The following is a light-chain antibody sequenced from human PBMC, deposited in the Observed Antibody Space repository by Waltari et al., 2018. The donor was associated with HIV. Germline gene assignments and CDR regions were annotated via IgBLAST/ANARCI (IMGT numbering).Light chain of an antibody. V-gene: IGLV2-23*01. J-gene: IGLJ3*02. Sequence: QSALTQPASASGPPGQSTTISCTGTSSHVGRSKFVSWYQQHPGKAPKVMIYEGTQRPSGVSNRFSGSKSGNTASLTISGLQAEDEADYHCCSYAGNNTLVFGGGTKLTVI. CDR3: CSYAGNNTLV. CDR1: SSHVGRSKF. CDR2: EGT.